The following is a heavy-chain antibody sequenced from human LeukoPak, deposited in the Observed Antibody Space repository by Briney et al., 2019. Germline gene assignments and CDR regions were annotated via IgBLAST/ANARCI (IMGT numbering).Heavy chain of an antibody. J-gene: IGHJ3*01. CDR1: GDSITAGDPS. D-gene: IGHD3-16*01. V-gene: IGHV4-30-2*01. CDR3: AGRGGFERRKEISFNF. Sequence: SETLSLTCAVSGDSITAGDPSWSWIRQPPGKGLEWIGDIYQSGRTFFNPSLKSRVSISIDRPRNQFSLNLNSVTAADTAVYFGAGRGGFERRKEISFNFWGQGKLVSVSS. CDR2: IYQSGRT.